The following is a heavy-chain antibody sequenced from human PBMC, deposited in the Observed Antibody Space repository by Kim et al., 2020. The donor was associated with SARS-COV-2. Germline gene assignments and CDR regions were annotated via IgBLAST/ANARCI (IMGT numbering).Heavy chain of an antibody. Sequence: SETLSLTCTVSGGSISSSSYYWGWIRQPPGKGLEWIGSIYYSGSTYYNPSLKSRVTISVDTSKNQFSLKLSSVTAADTAVYYCGYSYFRGYFDYWGQGTLVTVSS. CDR3: GYSYFRGYFDY. CDR1: GGSISSSSYY. J-gene: IGHJ4*02. V-gene: IGHV4-39*01. CDR2: IYYSGST. D-gene: IGHD5-18*01.